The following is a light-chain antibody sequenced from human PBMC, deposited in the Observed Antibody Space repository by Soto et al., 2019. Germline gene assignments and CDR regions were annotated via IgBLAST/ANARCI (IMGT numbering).Light chain of an antibody. V-gene: IGKV3-20*01. CDR1: QTVSSNY. J-gene: IGKJ1*01. CDR3: QQYDGPPWT. Sequence: EIVLTQSPGTLSLSPGERATLSCRASQTVSSNYLAWYQQKPGQAPRLLIYGSSSRATGIPERFSGSVSGTDFTLTISRQEPKDIAVYYCQQYDGPPWTFGQGTKVEIK. CDR2: GSS.